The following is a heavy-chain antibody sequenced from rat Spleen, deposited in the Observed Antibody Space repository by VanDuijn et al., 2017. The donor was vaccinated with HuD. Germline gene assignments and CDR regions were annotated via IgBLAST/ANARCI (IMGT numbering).Heavy chain of an antibody. J-gene: IGHJ2*01. CDR2: ISTGSGHT. Sequence: EVQLVESGGGLVQPGGSLKLSCAPSGFTFSSYYMAWVRQATTKGLEWVASISTGSGHTYYRDSVKGRFIISRDNAKSTLYLQMDSLRSEDTATYYCTTKADWGQGVMVTVSS. V-gene: IGHV5-25*01. CDR3: TTKAD. CDR1: GFTFSSYY.